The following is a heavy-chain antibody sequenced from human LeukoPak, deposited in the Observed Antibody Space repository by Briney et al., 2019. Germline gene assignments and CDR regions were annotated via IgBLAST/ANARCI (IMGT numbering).Heavy chain of an antibody. Sequence: EASVKVSCKASGFTFTSSAVQWVRQARGQRLEWIGWIVVGSGNTNYAQKFQERVTITRDMSTSTAYMELSSLRSEDTAVYYCAAATTVTTVDAFGIWGQGTMVTVSS. V-gene: IGHV1-58*01. CDR2: IVVGSGNT. CDR1: GFTFTSSA. D-gene: IGHD4-17*01. CDR3: AAATTVTTVDAFGI. J-gene: IGHJ3*02.